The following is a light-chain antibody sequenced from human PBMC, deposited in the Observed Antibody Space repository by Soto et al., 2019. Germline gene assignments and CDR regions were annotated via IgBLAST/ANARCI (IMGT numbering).Light chain of an antibody. Sequence: EIVLTQSPGTLSLSPGERATLSCRASQSVSSTYLAWYQQKPGQAPRLLIYGASSRATGIPDRFSGSGSGTDFTLIISSLQPDDFATYYCQKHNSAPLFFGPGTKVDIK. CDR3: QKHNSAPLF. CDR1: QSVSSTY. V-gene: IGKV3-20*01. CDR2: GAS. J-gene: IGKJ3*01.